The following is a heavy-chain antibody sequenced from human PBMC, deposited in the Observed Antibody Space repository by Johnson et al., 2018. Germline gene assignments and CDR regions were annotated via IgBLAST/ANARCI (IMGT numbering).Heavy chain of an antibody. CDR3: AREGGGYPVDV. CDR2: IISDGSST. J-gene: IGHJ6*04. D-gene: IGHD1-1*01. CDR1: RFIFDNYV. Sequence: VQLQESGGGLVKPGRSLRLSCTASRFIFDNYVIFWVRQAPGKGLEWVSRIISDGSSTSYADSVKGRFTISRDNAKNTLYLQMSSLRGEDTAVYYCAREGGGYPVDVWGKGTTVTVSS. V-gene: IGHV3-74*01.